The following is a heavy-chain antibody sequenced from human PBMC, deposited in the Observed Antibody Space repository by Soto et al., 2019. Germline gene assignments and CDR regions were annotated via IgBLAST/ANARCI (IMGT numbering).Heavy chain of an antibody. Sequence: ASVKVSCKASGYTFTSYDINWVRQATGQGLEWMGWMNPNSGNTGYAQKYQGRVTMTKNTSISTAYKELSSLKSEDTAVYYCARFVWQQPSGWGQGTLVTVSS. D-gene: IGHD6-13*01. CDR1: GYTFTSYD. CDR2: MNPNSGNT. CDR3: ARFVWQQPSG. J-gene: IGHJ4*02. V-gene: IGHV1-8*01.